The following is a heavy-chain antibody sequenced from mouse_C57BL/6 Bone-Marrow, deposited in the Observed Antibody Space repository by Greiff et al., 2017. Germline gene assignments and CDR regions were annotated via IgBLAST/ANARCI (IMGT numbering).Heavy chain of an antibody. CDR3: SSFDGNYFDF. J-gene: IGHJ2*01. CDR1: GFNIKDDY. V-gene: IGHV14-4*01. D-gene: IGHD2-3*01. Sequence: VTLKESGAELVRPGASVKLSCTASGFNIKDDYIHWVKQRPEQGLEWIGWIDPELGDTEYASKFQGKATITSDTSSNTAYLQLSSLTSEDTAVYYCSSFDGNYFDFWGQGTPLTVAS. CDR2: IDPELGDT.